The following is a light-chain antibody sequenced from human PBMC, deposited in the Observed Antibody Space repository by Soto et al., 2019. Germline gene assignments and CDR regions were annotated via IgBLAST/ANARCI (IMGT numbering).Light chain of an antibody. J-gene: IGLJ1*01. Sequence: QSVLTQPRSVSGSRGQSVTISCTGTTSDVGAYNSVSWYQHQPGKVPNLLIYDVTKRPSGVPDRFSGSKSGNTASLTISGLQADDEADYFCCSYAGSNTFYVFGTGTQLTVL. CDR1: TSDVGAYNS. V-gene: IGLV2-11*01. CDR2: DVT. CDR3: CSYAGSNTFYV.